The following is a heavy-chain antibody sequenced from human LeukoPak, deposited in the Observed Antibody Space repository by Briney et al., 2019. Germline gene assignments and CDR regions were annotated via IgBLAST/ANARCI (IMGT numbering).Heavy chain of an antibody. CDR3: ARDGGIIRFGGQDV. CDR1: GFTFSSYW. CDR2: MNRDGSEK. J-gene: IGHJ6*02. V-gene: IGHV3-7*01. D-gene: IGHD3-16*01. Sequence: GGSLRLSCAASGFTFSSYWMSWVRQAPGKGLEWVANMNRDGSEKNYVDSIKGRFTISRDNAANSLYLQMNSLRVEDTAVYYCARDGGIIRFGGQDVWGQGTAVIVS.